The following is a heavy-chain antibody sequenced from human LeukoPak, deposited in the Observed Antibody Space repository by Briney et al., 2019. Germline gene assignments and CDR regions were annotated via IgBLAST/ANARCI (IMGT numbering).Heavy chain of an antibody. V-gene: IGHV1-46*01. D-gene: IGHD3-3*01. CDR1: GYTFTSYY. Sequence: ASVKVSCKASGYTFTSYYMHWVRQAPGQGLEWMGIINPSGGSTSYAQKFQGRVTTTRDTSISTAYMELSRLRSDDTAVYYCARGGSYVEWLSQIYYFDYWGQGTLVTVSS. CDR3: ARGGSYVEWLSQIYYFDY. J-gene: IGHJ4*02. CDR2: INPSGGST.